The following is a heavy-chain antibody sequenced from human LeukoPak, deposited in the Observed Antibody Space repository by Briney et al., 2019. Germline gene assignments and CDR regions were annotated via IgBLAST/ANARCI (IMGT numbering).Heavy chain of an antibody. Sequence: ASVKVSCKVSGYTLTELSMHWVRQAPGKGLEWMGGFDPEDGETIYAQKFQGRVTMTEDTSTDTAYMELSSLRSEDTAVYYCATDQTVAGNLGYYYGMDVWGQGTTVTVSS. D-gene: IGHD6-19*01. CDR2: FDPEDGET. CDR1: GYTLTELS. CDR3: ATDQTVAGNLGYYYGMDV. V-gene: IGHV1-24*01. J-gene: IGHJ6*02.